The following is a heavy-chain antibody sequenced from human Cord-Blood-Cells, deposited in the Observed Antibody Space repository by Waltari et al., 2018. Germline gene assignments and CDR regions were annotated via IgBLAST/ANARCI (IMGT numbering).Heavy chain of an antibody. CDR3: AKDSAARHYYYGMDV. D-gene: IGHD6-6*01. CDR1: GFTFDDYT. CDR2: ISWDGGST. Sequence: EVQLVESGGVVVQPGGSLRLSCSASGFTFDDYTMPWVRQAPGKGLEWVSLISWDGGSTYYADSVKGRFTISRDNSKNSLYLQMNSLRAEDTALYYCAKDSAARHYYYGMDVWGQGTTVTVSS. V-gene: IGHV3-43D*04. J-gene: IGHJ6*02.